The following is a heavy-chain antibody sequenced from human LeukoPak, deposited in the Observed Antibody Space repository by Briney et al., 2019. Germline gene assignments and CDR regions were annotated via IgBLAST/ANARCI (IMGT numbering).Heavy chain of an antibody. Sequence: SVKVSCKASGGTFSSYAISWVRQAPGQGLEWMGGIIPIFGTANYAQKFQGRVTITADKSTSTAYMELSSLRSEDTAVYYCARGRYCSSTSCLFDYWGQGTLVTVSP. V-gene: IGHV1-69*06. D-gene: IGHD2-2*01. CDR2: IIPIFGTA. J-gene: IGHJ4*02. CDR3: ARGRYCSSTSCLFDY. CDR1: GGTFSSYA.